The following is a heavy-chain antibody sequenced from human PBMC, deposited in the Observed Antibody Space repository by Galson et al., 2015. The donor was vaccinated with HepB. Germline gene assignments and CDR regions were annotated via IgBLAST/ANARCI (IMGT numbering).Heavy chain of an antibody. D-gene: IGHD6-13*01. CDR2: ISSSSSYI. J-gene: IGHJ1*01. CDR3: ARDIRPYSSSLTGDFQH. Sequence: SLRLSCAASGFTFSSYSMNWVRQAPGKGLEWVSSISSSSSYIYYADSVKGRFTISRDNAKNSLYLQMNSLRAEDTAVYYCARDIRPYSSSLTGDFQHWGQGTLVTVSS. V-gene: IGHV3-21*01. CDR1: GFTFSSYS.